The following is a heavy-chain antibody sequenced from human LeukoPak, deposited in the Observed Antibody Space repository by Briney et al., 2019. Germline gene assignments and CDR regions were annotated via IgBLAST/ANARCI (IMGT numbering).Heavy chain of an antibody. Sequence: GGSLRLSCAASGFTFSSYAMSWVRQAPRKGLEWVSAISGSGGSTYYEASVKGRFTISRDNSKNTLYLQMNSLRAEDTAVYYCAKDQGSSGSGFDPWGQGTLVTVSS. V-gene: IGHV3-23*01. CDR3: AKDQGSSGSGFDP. CDR1: GFTFSSYA. J-gene: IGHJ5*02. D-gene: IGHD6-19*01. CDR2: ISGSGGST.